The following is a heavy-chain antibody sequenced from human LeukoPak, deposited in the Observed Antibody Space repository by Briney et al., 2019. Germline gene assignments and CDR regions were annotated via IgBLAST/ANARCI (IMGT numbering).Heavy chain of an antibody. V-gene: IGHV3-23*01. J-gene: IGHJ4*02. CDR1: GFTFSSYA. CDR3: AKDWSLWEQQLSH. D-gene: IGHD6-13*01. Sequence: PGGPLRLSCAASGFTFSSYAMSWVRQAPGKGLEWVSAISGSGGSTYYADSVKGRFTISRDNSNNTLYLQMNRLSAEATAVYYCAKDWSLWEQQLSHWGQGTLVTVSS. CDR2: ISGSGGST.